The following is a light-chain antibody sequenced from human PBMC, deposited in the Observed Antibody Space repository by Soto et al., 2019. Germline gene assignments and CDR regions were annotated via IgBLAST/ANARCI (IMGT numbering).Light chain of an antibody. CDR3: QRRGNWPPFT. CDR2: DAS. Sequence: EVVLTQSPATLSLSPGEIATLSCRASQSVSNSLAWYQQKPGQAPRLLIYDASNRATGIPARFSGSGSGTDFTLTISSLEPEDFAVYFCQRRGNWPPFTFGAGTKVDLK. J-gene: IGKJ3*01. V-gene: IGKV3-11*01. CDR1: QSVSNS.